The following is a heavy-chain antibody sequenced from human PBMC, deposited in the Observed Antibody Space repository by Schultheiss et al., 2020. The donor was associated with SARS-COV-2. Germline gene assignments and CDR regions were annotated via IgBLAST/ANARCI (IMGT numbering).Heavy chain of an antibody. V-gene: IGHV3-23*01. D-gene: IGHD2-2*01. CDR3: AKVPLICSSTSCFYYMDV. J-gene: IGHJ6*03. Sequence: GGSLRLSCAASGFTFYSHWMHWVRQAPGKGLVWVSAISGSGGSTYYADSVKGRFTISRDNSKNTLYLQMNSLRAEDTAVYYCAKVPLICSSTSCFYYMDVWGKGTTVTVSS. CDR2: ISGSGGST. CDR1: GFTFYSHW.